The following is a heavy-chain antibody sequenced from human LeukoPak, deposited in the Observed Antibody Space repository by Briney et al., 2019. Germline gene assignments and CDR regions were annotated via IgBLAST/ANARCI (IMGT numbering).Heavy chain of an antibody. D-gene: IGHD6-19*01. V-gene: IGHV5-51*01. CDR2: IYPGDSDT. CDR3: ARHGVRAVAGPHWYFDL. CDR1: GYSFTSYW. J-gene: IGHJ2*01. Sequence: GESLKISCKGSGYSFTSYWIGWVRQMPGKGLEWMVIIYPGDSDTRYSPSFQGQVTISADKSISTAYLQWSSLRASDTAMYYCARHGVRAVAGPHWYFDLWGRGTLVTVSS.